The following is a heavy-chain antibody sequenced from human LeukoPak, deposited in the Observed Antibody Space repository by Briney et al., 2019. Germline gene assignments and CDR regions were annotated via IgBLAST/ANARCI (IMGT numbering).Heavy chain of an antibody. Sequence: LPGGSLRLSCAASGFTFSSYAMSWVRQAPGKGLEWVSAISGSGGSTYCADSEKGRFTISRGNSKNTLYLQMDSLRAEDTAVYYCAKLVGATLGDYWGQGTLVTVSS. CDR1: GFTFSSYA. V-gene: IGHV3-23*01. CDR2: ISGSGGST. J-gene: IGHJ4*02. D-gene: IGHD1-26*01. CDR3: AKLVGATLGDY.